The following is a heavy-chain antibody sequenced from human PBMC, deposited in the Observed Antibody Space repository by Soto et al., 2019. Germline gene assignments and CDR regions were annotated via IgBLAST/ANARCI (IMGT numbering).Heavy chain of an antibody. CDR2: ISGSGGDT. D-gene: IGHD4-17*01. J-gene: IGHJ6*02. V-gene: IGHV3-23*01. CDR1: GVSVSTYR. CDR3: AKILSTVTTYYYGMDV. Sequence: WAQCVFTEASGVSVSTYRMTWVRQAPGKRLEGVSSISGSGGDTYYIDSVKGRFTISRDNSKNTVYLQMTSLRAEDTAVYYCAKILSTVTTYYYGMDVWGQGTTVTVSS.